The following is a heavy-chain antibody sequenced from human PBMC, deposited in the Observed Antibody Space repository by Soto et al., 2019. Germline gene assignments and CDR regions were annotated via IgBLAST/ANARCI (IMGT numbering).Heavy chain of an antibody. CDR2: IIPIFGTA. V-gene: IGHV1-69*01. CDR3: XXXXXSXXXXXXXXXXXXXXDV. J-gene: IGHJ6*02. Sequence: QVQLVQSGAEVKKPGSSVKVSCKASGGTFSSYAISWVXXXXXXXXXXXGGIIPIFGTANYAQKFQGRVTITADESTSTAYMELSSLRXEDTAVYYXXXXXXSXXXXXXXXXXXXXXDVWGQGTTVTVSS. CDR1: GGTFSSYA.